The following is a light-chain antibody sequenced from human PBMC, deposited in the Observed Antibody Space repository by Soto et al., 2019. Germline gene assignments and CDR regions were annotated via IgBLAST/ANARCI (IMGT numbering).Light chain of an antibody. CDR2: NAS. V-gene: IGKV3-20*01. J-gene: IGKJ4*01. Sequence: VLTQSPGTLSLSPWERVTLSCRASQSVDTTYLAWYQQRPGQAPRLLIYNASSRATGIPDRFSGSGSGTDFTLTIIRLEPEDFAVYYCQQYGSSPLTFGGGTKVEIK. CDR3: QQYGSSPLT. CDR1: QSVDTTY.